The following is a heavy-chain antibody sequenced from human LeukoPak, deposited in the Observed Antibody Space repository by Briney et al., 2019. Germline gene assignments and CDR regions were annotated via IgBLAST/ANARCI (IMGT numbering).Heavy chain of an antibody. CDR1: GESFSDYY. CDR3: ARGLGREWGYYYYGMDV. D-gene: IGHD5-24*01. V-gene: IGHV4-34*01. J-gene: IGHJ6*02. Sequence: PSETLSLTCAVYGESFSDYYWSWIRQPPGKGLEWIGEINHSGSTNYNPSLKSRVTISVDTSKNQFSLKLSSVTAADTAVYYCARGLGREWGYYYYGMDVWGQGTTVTVSS. CDR2: INHSGST.